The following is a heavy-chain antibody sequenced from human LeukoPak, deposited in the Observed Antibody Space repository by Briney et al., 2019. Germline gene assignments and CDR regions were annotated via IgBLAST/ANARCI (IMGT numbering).Heavy chain of an antibody. CDR2: TYPGGSDT. CDR1: GYSFTSYW. J-gene: IGHJ4*02. D-gene: IGHD2-15*01. V-gene: IGHV5-51*01. Sequence: GGSLRISLQGSGYSFTSYWIAWVRPMPGKGLEWMGITYPGGSDTRYSPSFQGQVTISVDKSINTAYLQWSSLKASDTAMYYCARLYCSGSTCYMGVDYWGQGTLVTVSS. CDR3: ARLYCSGSTCYMGVDY.